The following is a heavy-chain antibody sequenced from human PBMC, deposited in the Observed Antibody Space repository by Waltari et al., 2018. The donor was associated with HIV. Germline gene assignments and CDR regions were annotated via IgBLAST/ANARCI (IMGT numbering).Heavy chain of an antibody. CDR2: ISWNSGSI. CDR3: AKDMSSDDAFDI. Sequence: EVQLVESGGGLVQPGRSLRLSRAASGFTFDDFAMHWVRQAPGKGLEWVSGISWNSGSIGYADSVKGRFTISRDNAKNSLYLQMNSLRAEDTALYYCAKDMSSDDAFDIWGQGTMVTVSS. V-gene: IGHV3-9*01. CDR1: GFTFDDFA. J-gene: IGHJ3*02.